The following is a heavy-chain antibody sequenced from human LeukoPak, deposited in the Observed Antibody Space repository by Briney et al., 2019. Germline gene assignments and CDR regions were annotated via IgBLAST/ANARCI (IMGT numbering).Heavy chain of an antibody. Sequence: GGFLRLSCAASGIIFRNHAMNWVRQAPGQGLEWVSGVSASGGSIFNTDSVKGRFSISRDNSKNTLYLEMNSLRPEDTALYYCAKSLGNQGVIDYWGQGTLVTVSS. V-gene: IGHV3-23*01. CDR1: GIIFRNHA. D-gene: IGHD3-10*01. CDR2: VSASGGSI. CDR3: AKSLGNQGVIDY. J-gene: IGHJ4*02.